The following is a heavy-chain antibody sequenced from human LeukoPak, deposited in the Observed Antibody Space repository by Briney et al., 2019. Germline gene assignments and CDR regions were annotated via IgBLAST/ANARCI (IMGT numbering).Heavy chain of an antibody. Sequence: SETLSLTCTVSGGSISSYYWNWIRQPPGKGLEWIGEINHSGSTNYNPSLKSRVTISVDTSKNQFSLKLSSVTAADTAVYYCARGSPFPSDYWGQGTLVTVSS. J-gene: IGHJ4*02. CDR1: GGSISSYY. V-gene: IGHV4-34*01. CDR2: INHSGST. CDR3: ARGSPFPSDY.